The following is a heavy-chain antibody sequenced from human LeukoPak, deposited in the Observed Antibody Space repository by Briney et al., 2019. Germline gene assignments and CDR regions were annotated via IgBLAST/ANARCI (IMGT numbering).Heavy chain of an antibody. CDR3: AKDLVAIFDPEDAFDI. J-gene: IGHJ3*02. CDR2: ISGSGGST. V-gene: IGHV3-23*01. D-gene: IGHD3-3*01. Sequence: GSLRLSCAASGFTFSSYAMSWVRQAPGKGLEWVSAISGSGGSTCYADSVKGRFTISRDNSKNTLYLQMNSLRAEDTAVYYCAKDLVAIFDPEDAFDIWGQGTMVTVSS. CDR1: GFTFSSYA.